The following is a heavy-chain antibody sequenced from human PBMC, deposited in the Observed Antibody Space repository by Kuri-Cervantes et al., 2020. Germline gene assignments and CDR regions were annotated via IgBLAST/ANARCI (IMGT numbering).Heavy chain of an antibody. V-gene: IGHV3-23*01. Sequence: GSLRLSCAASGFTLSSYAMSWVRQAPGKGLEWVSTLSGSGRNTYHADSVKGRFTISRDNAKMSVDLQMNSLRVEDTAVYYCARDVGVAAFDSWGQGTLVTVSS. CDR2: LSGSGRNT. D-gene: IGHD3-3*01. J-gene: IGHJ4*02. CDR3: ARDVGVAAFDS. CDR1: GFTLSSYA.